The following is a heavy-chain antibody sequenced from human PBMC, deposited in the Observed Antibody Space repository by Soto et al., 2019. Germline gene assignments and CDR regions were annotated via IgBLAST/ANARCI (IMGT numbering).Heavy chain of an antibody. D-gene: IGHD4-17*01. CDR2: IYHSGST. CDR3: ARGPTTVTPPRGAFDI. V-gene: IGHV4-30-2*01. J-gene: IGHJ3*02. Sequence: PSETLSLTCAVSGGSISSGGYSWSWIRQPPGKGLEWIGYIYHSGSTYYNPSLKSRVTISVDRSKNQFSLKLSSVTAADTAVYYCARGPTTVTPPRGAFDIWGQGTMVTVSS. CDR1: GGSISSGGYS.